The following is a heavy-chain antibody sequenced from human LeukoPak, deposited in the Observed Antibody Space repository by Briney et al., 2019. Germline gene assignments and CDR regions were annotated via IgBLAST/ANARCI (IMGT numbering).Heavy chain of an antibody. CDR2: IGVAANT. J-gene: IGHJ4*02. CDR1: GFTFSSYD. D-gene: IGHD1-26*01. V-gene: IGHV3-13*01. Sequence: GGSLRLSCAASGFTFSSYDMHWVRQATGKGLEWVSAIGVAANTFYSGSVKGRFTISRENAKNSLYLLMTSLRAEDTAVYYCARQNTPHGNFDYWGQEILVTVSS. CDR3: ARQNTPHGNFDY.